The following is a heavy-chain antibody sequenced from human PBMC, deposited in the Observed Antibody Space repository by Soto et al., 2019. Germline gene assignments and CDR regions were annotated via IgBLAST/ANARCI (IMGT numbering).Heavy chain of an antibody. V-gene: IGHV3-23*01. CDR2: ISGSGGST. Sequence: GGSLRLSCAASEFTFSNYAMSWVRQAPGKGLEWVSAISGSGGSTYYADSVKGRFTISRDNSKNTLYRQMNSLRAGDTAVYYLARATGADKEDYWGKGTLVTVSS. D-gene: IGHD3-10*01. CDR1: EFTFSNYA. CDR3: ARATGADKEDY. J-gene: IGHJ4*02.